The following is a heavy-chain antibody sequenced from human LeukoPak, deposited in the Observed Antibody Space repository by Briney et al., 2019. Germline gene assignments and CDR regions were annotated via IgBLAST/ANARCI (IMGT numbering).Heavy chain of an antibody. V-gene: IGHV3-66*01. CDR2: LYSDGRT. CDR3: ATDCSANSCYRFSGYLNNWYFDL. D-gene: IGHD2-15*01. Sequence: GGSLRLSCAASGFTVSSNYMSWVRQAPGKGLEWVSILYSDGRTYYTDCVKGRFTISRDYSKNTLYLQMNSLRVEDTAVYYCATDCSANSCYRFSGYLNNWYFDLWGRGTLVTVSS. J-gene: IGHJ2*01. CDR1: GFTVSSNY.